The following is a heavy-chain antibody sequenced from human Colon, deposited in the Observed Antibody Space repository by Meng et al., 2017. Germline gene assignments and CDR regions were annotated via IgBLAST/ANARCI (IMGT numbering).Heavy chain of an antibody. D-gene: IGHD3-10*01. CDR3: AKGAARWHYYGSGSYRNDAFDI. CDR2: IYYSGST. CDR1: GGSISSCRYY. J-gene: IGHJ3*02. Sequence: SETLSLTCTVSGGSISSCRYYRGWLRQPPGKGLEWIGRIYYSGSTYYNPSLKSRVTISVDTSKNQFSLKLSTVTAADTAVYYCAKGAARWHYYGSGSYRNDAFDIWGQGKRV. V-gene: IGHV4-39*07.